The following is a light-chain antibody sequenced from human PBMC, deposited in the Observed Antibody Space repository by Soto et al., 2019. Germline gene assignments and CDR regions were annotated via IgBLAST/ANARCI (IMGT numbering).Light chain of an antibody. CDR1: QFISTY. Sequence: DIQMTQSPSSLSASVGDRVTITCRASQFISTYLHWYQQKPGKAPNLLIYGASSLQSGVPSRFSGSGSGTDFTLDIGSLQPEDSAIYYCQQSYITPATFGQGTKLEIK. V-gene: IGKV1-39*01. J-gene: IGKJ2*01. CDR3: QQSYITPAT. CDR2: GAS.